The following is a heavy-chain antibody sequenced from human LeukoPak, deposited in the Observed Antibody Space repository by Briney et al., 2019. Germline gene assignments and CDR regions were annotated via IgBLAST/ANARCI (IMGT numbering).Heavy chain of an antibody. V-gene: IGHV3-30*18. CDR1: GFNFNSHG. D-gene: IGHD3-16*01. Sequence: GGSLRLSCAASGFNFNSHGMHWVRQAPGKGLEWVALIPSDGSYTYYADSVKGRFTISRDNSKNTLSLQMNSVRPDDTAVYYCVKAPLPGAVPIEIWGQGTMVTVSS. CDR2: IPSDGSYT. J-gene: IGHJ3*02. CDR3: VKAPLPGAVPIEI.